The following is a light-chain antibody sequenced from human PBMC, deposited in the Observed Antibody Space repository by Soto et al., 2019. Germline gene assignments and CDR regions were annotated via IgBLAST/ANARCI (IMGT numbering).Light chain of an antibody. CDR2: LGS. J-gene: IGKJ2*01. V-gene: IGKV2-28*01. CDR3: MQALQTPPYT. Sequence: DIVMPQSPLSLPVTPGEPASISCRSSQSLLHSNGYNYLDWYLQKPGQSRQLLIYLGSNRSSGVPDRFSGSGSGTDFTLKLSRGEAEDVGVYYCMQALQTPPYTFGQGTKLEIK. CDR1: QSLLHSNGYNY.